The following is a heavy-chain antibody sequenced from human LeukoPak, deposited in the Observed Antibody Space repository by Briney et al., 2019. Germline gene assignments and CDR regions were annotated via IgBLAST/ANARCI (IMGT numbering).Heavy chain of an antibody. V-gene: IGHV4-39*07. CDR1: GGSISSSSYY. Sequence: NPSETLSLTCTVSGGSISSSSYYWGWIRQPPGKGLEWIGSIYYSGSTYYNPSLKSRVTISVDTSKNQFSLKLSSVTDAETAVYYCTRDQRSGYSGYDYYYYYYMDVWGKGTTVTVSS. J-gene: IGHJ6*03. CDR3: TRDQRSGYSGYDYYYYYYMDV. CDR2: IYYSGST. D-gene: IGHD5-12*01.